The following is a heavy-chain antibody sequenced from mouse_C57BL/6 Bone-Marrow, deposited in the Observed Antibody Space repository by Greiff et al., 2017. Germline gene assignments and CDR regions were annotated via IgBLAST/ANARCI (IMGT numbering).Heavy chain of an antibody. Sequence: EVQRVESGGDLVKPGGSLKLSCAASGFTFSSYGMSWVRQTPDKRLEWVATISSGGSYTYYPDSVTGRFTISRDNAKNTLYLQMSSLKAEDTAMYYCARYYYDYFDYWGQGTTLTVSS. V-gene: IGHV5-6*01. D-gene: IGHD1-1*01. CDR3: ARYYYDYFDY. CDR1: GFTFSSYG. CDR2: ISSGGSYT. J-gene: IGHJ2*01.